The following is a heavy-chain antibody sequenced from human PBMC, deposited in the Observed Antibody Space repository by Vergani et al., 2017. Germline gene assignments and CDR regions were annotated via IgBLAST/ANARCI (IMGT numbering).Heavy chain of an antibody. CDR3: ARPMIVVVITTLDYDGMDV. Sequence: QVQLVESGGGVVQPGGSLRLSCAASGFTFSSYGMHWVRQAPGKGLEWVAFIRYDGSNKYYADSVKGRFTISRDNSKNTLYLQMNSLRAEDTAVYYCARPMIVVVITTLDYDGMDVWGQGTTVTVSS. D-gene: IGHD3-22*01. V-gene: IGHV3-30*02. CDR1: GFTFSSYG. J-gene: IGHJ6*02. CDR2: IRYDGSNK.